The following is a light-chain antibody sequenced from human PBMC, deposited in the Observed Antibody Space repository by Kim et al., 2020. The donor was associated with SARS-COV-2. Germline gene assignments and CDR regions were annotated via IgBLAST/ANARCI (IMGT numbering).Light chain of an antibody. CDR3: QQYYSYPPT. J-gene: IGKJ4*01. Sequence: AIRMTQSPSSFSASTGDRVTITCRASQDIGSYLAWYQQKPGKAPKLLIYSASTLQSGVPSNFSGSGSGTDFTLTISCLQSEDFATYYCQQYYSYPPTFGGGTKLEI. CDR2: SAS. V-gene: IGKV1-8*01. CDR1: QDIGSY.